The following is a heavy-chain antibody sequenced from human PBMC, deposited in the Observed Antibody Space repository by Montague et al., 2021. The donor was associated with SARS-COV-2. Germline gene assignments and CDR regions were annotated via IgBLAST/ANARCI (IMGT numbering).Heavy chain of an antibody. V-gene: IGHV4-59*08. Sequence: SETLSLTCTVSGVSFPYYYCSWIRQPPGKGLSLVGDVLYNKGTNFNPSHKSRVAISVDTSKNQLSLRLTSVTAADTAFYYCVGHPHYDGLNGPPDFWDQGTLVTVSS. J-gene: IGHJ4*02. CDR3: VGHPHYDGLNGPPDF. D-gene: IGHD3-9*01. CDR2: VLYNKGT. CDR1: GVSFPYYY.